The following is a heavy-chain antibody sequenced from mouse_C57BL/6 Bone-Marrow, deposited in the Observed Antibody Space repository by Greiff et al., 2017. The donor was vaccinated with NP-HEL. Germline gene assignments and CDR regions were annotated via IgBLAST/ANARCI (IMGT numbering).Heavy chain of an antibody. D-gene: IGHD2-2*01. J-gene: IGHJ3*01. CDR3: ARCGYDEKGTWFAY. Sequence: VKLQESGAELARPGASVKLSCKASGYTFTSYGISWVKQRTGQGLEWIGEIYPRSGNTYYNEKFKGKATLTADKSSSTAYMELRSLTSEDSAVYFGARCGYDEKGTWFAYWGQGTLVTVSA. CDR2: IYPRSGNT. CDR1: GYTFTSYG. V-gene: IGHV1-81*01.